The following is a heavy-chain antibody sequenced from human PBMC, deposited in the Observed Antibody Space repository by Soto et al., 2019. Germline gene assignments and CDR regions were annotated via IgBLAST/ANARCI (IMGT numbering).Heavy chain of an antibody. CDR3: ARAATSSGYLNWFDP. J-gene: IGHJ5*02. CDR2: ISSSSSYT. D-gene: IGHD3-22*01. Sequence: GGSLRLSCAASGFTFSDYYMSWIRQAPGKGLEWVSYISSSSSYTNYADSVKGRFTISRDNAKNSLYLQMNSLRAEDTAVYYCARAATSSGYLNWFDPWGQGTLVTVSS. CDR1: GFTFSDYY. V-gene: IGHV3-11*06.